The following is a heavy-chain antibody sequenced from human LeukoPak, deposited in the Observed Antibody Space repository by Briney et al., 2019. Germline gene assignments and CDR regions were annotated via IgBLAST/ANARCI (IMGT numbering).Heavy chain of an antibody. CDR1: GFTFNSYW. CDR3: ARKSIGTAAGAFDI. CDR2: INSDGSTT. D-gene: IGHD6-13*01. V-gene: IGHV3-74*01. J-gene: IGHJ3*02. Sequence: GGSLRLSCAASGFTFNSYWMHWVRQAPGKGLVWVSRINSDGSTTSYADSVKGRFTISRDNAKNTLYLQMNSLRAEDTAVYYCARKSIGTAAGAFDIWGQGTMVTVSS.